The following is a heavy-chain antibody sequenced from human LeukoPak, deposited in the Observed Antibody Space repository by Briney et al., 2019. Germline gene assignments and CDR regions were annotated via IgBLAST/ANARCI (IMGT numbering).Heavy chain of an antibody. V-gene: IGHV3-9*01. CDR2: ISWNSGSI. J-gene: IGHJ4*02. CDR3: AKGAAAGTGPFDY. D-gene: IGHD6-13*01. CDR1: GFTFDDYA. Sequence: GGSLRLSCAASGFTFDDYAMHWVRQAPGKGLEWVSGISWNSGSIGYADSVKGRFTISRDNAKNSLYLQMNSLRAEDTALYYCAKGAAAGTGPFDYWGQGTLVTVSS.